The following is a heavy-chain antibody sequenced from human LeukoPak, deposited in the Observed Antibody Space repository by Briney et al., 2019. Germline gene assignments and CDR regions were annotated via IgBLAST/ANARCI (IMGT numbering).Heavy chain of an antibody. J-gene: IGHJ3*02. V-gene: IGHV3-48*03. CDR2: ISESGSST. D-gene: IGHD1-26*01. Sequence: GGSLRLSCAASGSGFIFSNYGMRWVRQAPGKGLEWVSFISESGSSTYYGDSVKGRFTISRDNAKNSLYVQMNSLRVEDTAVYYCARDLMGRRRGAFDIWGQGTMVTVSS. CDR1: GSGFIFSNYG. CDR3: ARDLMGRRRGAFDI.